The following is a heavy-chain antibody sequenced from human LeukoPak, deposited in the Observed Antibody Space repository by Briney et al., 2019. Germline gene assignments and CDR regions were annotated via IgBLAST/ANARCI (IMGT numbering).Heavy chain of an antibody. D-gene: IGHD4-17*01. CDR2: IYYSGST. CDR1: GGSISSGDYY. J-gene: IGHJ4*02. Sequence: SETLSLTCTVSGGSISSGDYYWSWIRQPPGEGLAWIGYIYYSGSTYYNPSLKSRVTISVDTSKNQFSLKLSSVTAADTAVYYCARGPRTTVTTNFDYWGQGTLVTVSS. V-gene: IGHV4-30-4*01. CDR3: ARGPRTTVTTNFDY.